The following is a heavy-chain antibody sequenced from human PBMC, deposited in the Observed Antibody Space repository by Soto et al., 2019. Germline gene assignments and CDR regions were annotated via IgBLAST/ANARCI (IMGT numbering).Heavy chain of an antibody. J-gene: IGHJ4*02. D-gene: IGHD7-27*01. CDR1: GGSISSYY. CDR3: ARRWGTYFDF. Sequence: QVQLQESGPGLVKPSETLSLTCTVSGGSISSYYWSWIRQPPGKGLEWIGYIYYSGSTDYDPSLKGRVTISVDTSKTQFSLKLSSVTAADTAVYYCARRWGTYFDFWGQGTLVTVSS. V-gene: IGHV4-59*01. CDR2: IYYSGST.